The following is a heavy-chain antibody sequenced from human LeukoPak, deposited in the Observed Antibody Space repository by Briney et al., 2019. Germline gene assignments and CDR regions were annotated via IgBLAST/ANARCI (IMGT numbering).Heavy chain of an antibody. Sequence: PGGSLRLSCAASGITLSSYGMTWVRQAPGKGLEWVSVIYSGGSTYYADSVKGRFTISRDNSKNTLYLQMNSLRAEDTAVYYCASTDCTNGVCYYFDYWGQGTLVTVSS. CDR3: ASTDCTNGVCYYFDY. D-gene: IGHD2-8*01. CDR1: GITLSSYG. CDR2: IYSGGST. J-gene: IGHJ4*02. V-gene: IGHV3-66*01.